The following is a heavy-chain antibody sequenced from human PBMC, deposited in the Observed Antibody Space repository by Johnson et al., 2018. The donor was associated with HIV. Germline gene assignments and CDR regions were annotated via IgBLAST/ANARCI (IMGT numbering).Heavy chain of an antibody. V-gene: IGHV3-20*04. J-gene: IGHJ3*02. CDR1: VFNFDDYG. CDR2: INWNGGSA. CDR3: AKGVASTTVAAFDI. Sequence: VQLVESGGGVVRPGGSLRLSCAPSVFNFDDYGMSWVRQAPGKGLEWVSGINWNGGSAGYTDSVRGRFTISRDSAQNSVSLQMNSLRAEDTALYYCAKGVASTTVAAFDIWGPGTMVTVSS. D-gene: IGHD4-17*01.